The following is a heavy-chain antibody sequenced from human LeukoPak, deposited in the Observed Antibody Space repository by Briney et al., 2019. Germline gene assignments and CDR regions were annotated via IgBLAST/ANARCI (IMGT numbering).Heavy chain of an antibody. CDR2: INHSGST. D-gene: IGHD2-2*01. CDR3: ARGEKYCSSTSCGRMDV. Sequence: SETLSLTCAVYGGSFSGYYWSWIRQPPGKGLEWIGEINHSGSTNHNPSLKSRVTISVDTSKNQFSLKLSSVTAADTAVYYCARGEKYCSSTSCGRMDVWGQGTTVTVSS. V-gene: IGHV4-34*01. CDR1: GGSFSGYY. J-gene: IGHJ6*02.